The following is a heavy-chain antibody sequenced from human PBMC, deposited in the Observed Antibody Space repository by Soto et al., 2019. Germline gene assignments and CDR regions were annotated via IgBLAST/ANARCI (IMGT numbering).Heavy chain of an antibody. D-gene: IGHD6-6*01. CDR1: GFTFSSYS. CDR3: ARQGGSSGIWYFDY. CDR2: ISGSGGST. J-gene: IGHJ4*02. V-gene: IGHV3-23*01. Sequence: PGGSLRLSCAASGFTFSSYSMSWVRQAPGKGLEWVSVISGSGGSTYYADSVKGRFTISRDNSKNTLFLQMNSLRTEGTAMYYCARQGGSSGIWYFDYWGQGSLVTSPQ.